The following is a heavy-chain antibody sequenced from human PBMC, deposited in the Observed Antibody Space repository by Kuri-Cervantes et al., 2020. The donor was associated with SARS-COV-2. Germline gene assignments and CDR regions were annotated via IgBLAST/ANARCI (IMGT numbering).Heavy chain of an antibody. V-gene: IGHV1-69*04. D-gene: IGHD3-10*02. J-gene: IGHJ4*02. CDR2: IIPIFGLA. CDR3: ARQLETTMLYYFDY. Sequence: SVKVSCKASGGTFSSYAISWVRQAPGQGLEWMGRIIPIFGLANYAQKFQGRVTITADKSTSTAYMELSSLRSEDTAVYYCARQLETTMLYYFDYWGQGTLVTVSS. CDR1: GGTFSSYA.